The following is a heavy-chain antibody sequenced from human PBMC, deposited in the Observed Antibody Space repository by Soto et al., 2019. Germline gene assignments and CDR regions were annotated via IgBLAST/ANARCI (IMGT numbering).Heavy chain of an antibody. D-gene: IGHD3-22*01. CDR3: ARADSSGYYYFDY. CDR2: IYYSGNT. CDR1: GGSISSGDHY. J-gene: IGHJ4*02. V-gene: IGHV4-30-4*01. Sequence: SETLALTCTVSGGSISSGDHYWRWIRQPPGKGLEWIGYIYYSGNTYYNPSLKSRVTISVDTSKSQFSLTLSSVTAADTAVYYCARADSSGYYYFDYWGQGTLVTVSS.